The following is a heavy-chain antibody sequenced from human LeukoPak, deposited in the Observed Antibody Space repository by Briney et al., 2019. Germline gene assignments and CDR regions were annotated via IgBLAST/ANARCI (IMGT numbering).Heavy chain of an antibody. CDR1: GFTFSIYS. CDR3: ARVGYCSGGSCFPLDY. D-gene: IGHD2-15*01. CDR2: ISSSSYI. J-gene: IGHJ4*02. Sequence: PGGSLRLSCAASGFTFSIYSMNWVRQAPGKGLEWVSYISSSSYIYYADSVKGRFTISRDNAKNSLYLQMNSLRAEDTAVYYCARVGYCSGGSCFPLDYWGQGTLVTVSS. V-gene: IGHV3-21*05.